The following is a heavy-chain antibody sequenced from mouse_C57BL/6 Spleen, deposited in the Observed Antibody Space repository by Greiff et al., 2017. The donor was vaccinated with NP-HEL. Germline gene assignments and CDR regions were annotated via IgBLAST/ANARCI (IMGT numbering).Heavy chain of an antibody. CDR3: ARNYGYDEAWFAY. CDR2: ISYDGSN. V-gene: IGHV3-6*01. CDR1: GYSITSGYY. Sequence: EVKVEESGPGLVKPSQSLSLTCSVTGYSITSGYYWNWIRQFPGNKLEWMGYISYDGSNNYNPSLKNRISITRDTSKNQFFLKLNSVTTEDTATYYCARNYGYDEAWFAYWGQGTLVTVSA. J-gene: IGHJ3*01. D-gene: IGHD2-2*01.